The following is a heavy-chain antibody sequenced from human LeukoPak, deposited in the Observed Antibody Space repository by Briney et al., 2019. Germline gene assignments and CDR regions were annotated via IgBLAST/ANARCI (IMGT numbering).Heavy chain of an antibody. V-gene: IGHV3-23*01. D-gene: IGHD3-16*01. CDR1: GFTFSSSA. CDR2: ISNNGGYT. J-gene: IGHJ4*02. CDR3: AKVLFGGAVAMNYFDY. Sequence: GGSLRLSCAASGFTFSSSAMSWVRQAPGKGLEWVSAISNNGGYTYYADSVQGRFTISRDNSKSTLCLQMNSLRAEDTAVYYCAKVLFGGAVAMNYFDYWGQGTLVTVSS.